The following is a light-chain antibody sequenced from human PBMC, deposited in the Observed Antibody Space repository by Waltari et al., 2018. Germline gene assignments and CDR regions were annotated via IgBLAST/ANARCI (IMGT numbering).Light chain of an antibody. V-gene: IGKV1-12*01. J-gene: IGKJ1*01. CDR3: QKYNSAPRT. CDR1: QGIRSW. Sequence: DIQMTQSPPSVSASVGDRVTITCRASQGIRSWLSWYQQKPGKAPKLLIYAASNLQSGVPSRFSGSDSGTEFTLTISSLQPEDVATYYCQKYNSAPRTFGQGTKVEIK. CDR2: AAS.